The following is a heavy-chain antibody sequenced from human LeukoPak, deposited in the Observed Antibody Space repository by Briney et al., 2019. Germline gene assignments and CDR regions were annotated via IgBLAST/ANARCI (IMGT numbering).Heavy chain of an antibody. CDR1: GGTFSSYA. CDR2: IIPILGIA. J-gene: IGHJ4*02. CDR3: AKARVTSMLRGVITYYFDY. D-gene: IGHD3-10*01. Sequence: SVKVSCKASGGTFSSYAISWVRQAPGQGLEWMGRIIPILGIANYAQKFQGRVTITADESTSTAYMELSSLRSEDTAVYYCAKARVTSMLRGVITYYFDYWGQGALVTVSS. V-gene: IGHV1-69*04.